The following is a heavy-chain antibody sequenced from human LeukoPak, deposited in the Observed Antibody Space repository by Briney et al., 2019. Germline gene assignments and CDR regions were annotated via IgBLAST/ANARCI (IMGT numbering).Heavy chain of an antibody. Sequence: PGGSLRLSCAVSGFTLSTYWMSWVRQAPGKGLEWVACIKEDGSEKYYVDSVKGRFTISRDNVKNSVYLQMNSLRAEDTAVYYCARGYYYDSSVDPWGQGTLVTVSS. CDR2: IKEDGSEK. CDR3: ARGYYYDSSVDP. V-gene: IGHV3-7*01. CDR1: GFTLSTYW. D-gene: IGHD3-22*01. J-gene: IGHJ5*02.